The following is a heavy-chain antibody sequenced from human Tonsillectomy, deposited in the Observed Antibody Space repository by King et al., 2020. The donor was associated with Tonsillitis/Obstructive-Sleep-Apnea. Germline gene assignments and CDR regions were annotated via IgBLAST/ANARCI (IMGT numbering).Heavy chain of an antibody. V-gene: IGHV3-7*04. Sequence: VQLVESGGDLVQPGGSLRLSCEASGFTFGRYWMSWVRQAPGKGVEWGANIKQDGSEKQYVDSVKGRFTISRDNAGNSLYLHMNTLRAEDTAMYYCVRYGGGSDNGFDIWGQGTMVTVST. CDR1: GFTFGRYW. D-gene: IGHD4-23*01. CDR3: VRYGGGSDNGFDI. J-gene: IGHJ3*02. CDR2: IKQDGSEK.